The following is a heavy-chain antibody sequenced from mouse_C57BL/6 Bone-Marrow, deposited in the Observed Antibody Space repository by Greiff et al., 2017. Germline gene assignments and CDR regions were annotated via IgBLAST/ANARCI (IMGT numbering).Heavy chain of an antibody. J-gene: IGHJ3*01. CDR1: GYAFTNYL. Sequence: QVQLKQSGAELVRPGTSVKVSCKASGYAFTNYLIEWVKQRPGQGLEWIGVINPGSGGTNYNEKFKGKATLTADKSSSTAYMQLSSLTSEDSAVYFCARSGYYYGSSLFAYWGQGTLVTVSA. D-gene: IGHD1-1*01. CDR2: INPGSGGT. V-gene: IGHV1-54*01. CDR3: ARSGYYYGSSLFAY.